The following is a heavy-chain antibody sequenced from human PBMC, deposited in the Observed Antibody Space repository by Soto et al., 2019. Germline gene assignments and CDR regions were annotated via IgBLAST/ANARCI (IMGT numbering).Heavy chain of an antibody. CDR3: AKRIQFNS. V-gene: IGHV3-23*01. J-gene: IGHJ4*02. CDR1: GFTFGSYG. Sequence: GGSLRLSCLASGFTFGSYGMSWVRQAPGKGLEWVSTISASGDRPYYAESVKGRFTISRDNFKNTFYLQMNSLRVEDTALYYCAKRIQFNSWGQGTLVTVSS. D-gene: IGHD1-20*01. CDR2: ISASGDRP.